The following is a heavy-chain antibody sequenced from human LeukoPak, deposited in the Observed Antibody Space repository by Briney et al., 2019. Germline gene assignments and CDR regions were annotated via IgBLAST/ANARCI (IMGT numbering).Heavy chain of an antibody. CDR2: INAGNGNT. J-gene: IGHJ4*02. CDR1: GYTFTSYA. D-gene: IGHD3-10*01. V-gene: IGHV1-3*01. CDR3: ARDRRVGFEELPTDY. Sequence: ASVKVSCKASGYTFTSYAMHWVRQAPGQRLEWMGWINAGNGNTKYSQKFQGRVTITRDTSASTVYMELSSLRSEDTAVYYCARDRRVGFEELPTDYWGQGTLVTVSS.